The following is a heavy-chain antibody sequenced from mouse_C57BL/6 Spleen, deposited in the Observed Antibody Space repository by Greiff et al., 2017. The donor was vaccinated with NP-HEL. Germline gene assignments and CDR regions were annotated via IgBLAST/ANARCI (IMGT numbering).Heavy chain of an antibody. CDR3: AADGNLY. D-gene: IGHD2-1*01. CDR2: IDPSDSYT. Sequence: QVQLQQPGAELVRPGTSVKLSCKASGYTFTSYWMHWVKQRPGQGLEWIGVIDPSDSYTNYNQKFKGKATLTVDTSSSTAYMQLSSLTSEDSAVYYCAADGNLYWGQGTTLTVSS. J-gene: IGHJ2*01. V-gene: IGHV1-59*01. CDR1: GYTFTSYW.